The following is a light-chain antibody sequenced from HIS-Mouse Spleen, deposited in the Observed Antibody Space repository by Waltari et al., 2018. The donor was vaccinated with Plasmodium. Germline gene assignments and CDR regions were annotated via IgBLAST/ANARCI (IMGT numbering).Light chain of an antibody. J-gene: IGKJ1*01. V-gene: IGKV1-39*01. CDR2: AAS. Sequence: DIQMTQSPSSLSASVGDRVPITCRASQSISSYLNWYQQKPGKAPKLLIYAASSLQSGVPSRFSGIGSGTDFTLTISSLQPEDFATYYCQQSYSTWTFGQGTKVEIK. CDR1: QSISSY. CDR3: QQSYSTWT.